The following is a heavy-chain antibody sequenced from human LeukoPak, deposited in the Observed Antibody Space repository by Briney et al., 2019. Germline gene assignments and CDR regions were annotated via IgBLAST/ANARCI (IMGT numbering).Heavy chain of an antibody. CDR3: WLVREYFDL. V-gene: IGHV3-7*01. Sequence: GRSLRLSCAASGFTFSSYAMSWVRQAPGKGLEWVANINQDGSAKYYVDSVKGRFTFSRDNAMNSLFLQMNSLRAEDTAVYYCWLVREYFDLWGRGTLVTVSS. J-gene: IGHJ2*01. D-gene: IGHD6-19*01. CDR2: INQDGSAK. CDR1: GFTFSSYA.